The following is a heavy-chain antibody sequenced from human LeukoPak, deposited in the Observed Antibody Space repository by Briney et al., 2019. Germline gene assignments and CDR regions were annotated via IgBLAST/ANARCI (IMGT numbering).Heavy chain of an antibody. V-gene: IGHV4-39*01. CDR1: GGSISSATYY. J-gene: IGHJ5*02. D-gene: IGHD2-15*01. Sequence: SETLSLTCNVSGGSISSATYYWGWLRQPPGKGLEWIGSIYYTGSTYYSPSLKSRVTISVHTSKNQLSLKLNSVTAADTAVYYCARQECNGGSCYSRAIWFDPWGQGTLVTVSS. CDR2: IYYTGST. CDR3: ARQECNGGSCYSRAIWFDP.